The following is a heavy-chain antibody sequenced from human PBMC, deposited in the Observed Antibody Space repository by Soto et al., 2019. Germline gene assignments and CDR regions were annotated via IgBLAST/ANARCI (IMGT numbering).Heavy chain of an antibody. J-gene: IGHJ1*01. CDR2: IYDTGRT. CDR1: GGSISSFY. D-gene: IGHD1-26*01. CDR3: ARDRGGTFHL. V-gene: IGHV4-59*01. Sequence: LETLSLTCTVSGGSISSFYLSWIRQSPGKGLEWIGSIYDTGRTNYNPSLESRVTISVDRSKNQFSLKLTSVTAADRAVYYCARDRGGTFHLWAQGTLVTVSS.